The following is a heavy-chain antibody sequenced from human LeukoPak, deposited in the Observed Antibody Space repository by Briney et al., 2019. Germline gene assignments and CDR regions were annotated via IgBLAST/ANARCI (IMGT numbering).Heavy chain of an antibody. D-gene: IGHD2-15*01. Sequence: GGSLRLSCAASGFTFSSYAMSWVRQAPGKGLEWVSAISGSGGSTYYADSVKGRFTISRDNSKNTLYLQMNSLRAEDTAVYYCARAVGVVVAALDYWGQGTLVTVSS. CDR2: ISGSGGST. V-gene: IGHV3-23*01. CDR1: GFTFSSYA. J-gene: IGHJ4*02. CDR3: ARAVGVVVAALDY.